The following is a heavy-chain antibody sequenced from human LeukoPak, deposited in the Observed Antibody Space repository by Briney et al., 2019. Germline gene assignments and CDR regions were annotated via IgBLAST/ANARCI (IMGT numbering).Heavy chain of an antibody. J-gene: IGHJ4*02. V-gene: IGHV4-39*01. CDR2: IYYSGST. CDR3: ARHIVATITGVDY. CDR1: GGSISSSSYY. D-gene: IGHD5-12*01. Sequence: PSETLSLTCTVSGGSISSSSYYWGWIRQPPGRGLEWIGSIYYSGSTYYNPSLNSPVTISVDTSKNQFSLKLSSVTAADTAVYYCARHIVATITGVDYWGQGTLVTLSS.